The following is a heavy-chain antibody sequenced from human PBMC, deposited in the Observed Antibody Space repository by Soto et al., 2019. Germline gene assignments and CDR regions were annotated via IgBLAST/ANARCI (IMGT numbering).Heavy chain of an antibody. J-gene: IGHJ4*02. CDR3: AKGTWIQLWFPDY. CDR2: ILHDGSNE. Sequence: QVQLVESGGGVVQPGRSLRLSCAASGFTFNSYGMHWFRQAPGKGLEWVAVILHDGSNEYYADSVKGRFTISRDNSKNTLYLQMNSLRAEDTAVYYCAKGTWIQLWFPDYWGQGTLVTVAS. D-gene: IGHD5-18*01. V-gene: IGHV3-30*18. CDR1: GFTFNSYG.